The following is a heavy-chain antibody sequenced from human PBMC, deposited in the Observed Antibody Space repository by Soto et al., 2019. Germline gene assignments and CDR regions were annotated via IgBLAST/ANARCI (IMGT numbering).Heavy chain of an antibody. J-gene: IGHJ4*02. CDR1: GFTFSSYA. CDR2: IKDGGRSK. D-gene: IGHD3-10*02. CDR3: AKPDPFKTLMRVHN. V-gene: IGHV3-23*01. Sequence: GGSLRLSCAASGFTFSSYAMSWVRQAPGRGLEWVAVIKDGGRSKYYADSVKGRFTISRDNSENTLFLEMSSLRAEDTAVYYCAKPDPFKTLMRVHNWGQGTLVTVSS.